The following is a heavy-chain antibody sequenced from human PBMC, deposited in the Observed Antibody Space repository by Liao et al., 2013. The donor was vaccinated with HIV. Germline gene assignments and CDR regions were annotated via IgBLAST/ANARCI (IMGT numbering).Heavy chain of an antibody. D-gene: IGHD1-26*01. V-gene: IGHV4-4*07. CDR3: AREERYWFDP. CDR2: VSSSGST. Sequence: QVQLQESGPGLVKPSETLSLTCIVSGGSISNNYWNWIRQPAGKGLEWIGRVSSSGSTNYNPSLKSRVTMSVDTSKKQVSLNLNSVTAADTAVYYCAREERYWFDPSGPREPVVTVSS. CDR1: GGSISNNY. J-gene: IGHJ5*02.